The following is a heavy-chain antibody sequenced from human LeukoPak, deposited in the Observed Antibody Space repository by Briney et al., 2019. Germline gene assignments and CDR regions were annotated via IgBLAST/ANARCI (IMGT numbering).Heavy chain of an antibody. CDR2: IYYSGST. V-gene: IGHV4-59*01. J-gene: IGHJ5*02. CDR1: GGSISSYY. Sequence: PSETLSLTCTVSGGSISSYYWSWIRQPPGKGLEWIGYIYYSGSTNYNPSLKSRVTISVDTSKNQFSLKLSSVTAADMAVYYCARNDPRGYCSSTSCYRIFDPWGQGTLVTVSS. CDR3: ARNDPRGYCSSTSCYRIFDP. D-gene: IGHD2-2*02.